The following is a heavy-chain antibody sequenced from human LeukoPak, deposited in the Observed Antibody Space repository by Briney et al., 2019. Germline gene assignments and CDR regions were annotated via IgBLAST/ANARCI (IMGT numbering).Heavy chain of an antibody. D-gene: IGHD3-10*01. CDR3: AKGVSGYGSGRPFDY. CDR1: GFTFSSYA. V-gene: IGHV3-23*01. CDR2: ISDSGTST. J-gene: IGHJ4*02. Sequence: PGGSLRLSCAASGFTFSSYAMIWVRQAPGKGLEWVSLISDSGTSTYYPDSVKGRFTISRDNSKNTVYLQMNSLRPEDTAVYYCAKGVSGYGSGRPFDYWGQGTLVTVSS.